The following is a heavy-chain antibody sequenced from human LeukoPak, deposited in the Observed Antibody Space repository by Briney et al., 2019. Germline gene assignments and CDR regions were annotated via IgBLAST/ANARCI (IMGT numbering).Heavy chain of an antibody. Sequence: GGSLRLSCAASGFTLSSYGMHWVRQAPGKGLECVSAISSNGVSTYYANSVKGRFTISRDNSENTLFLQMNSLRAEDTAVYYCAKGLHYYVATDVWGQGTTVTVSS. CDR3: AKGLHYYVATDV. CDR1: GFTLSSYG. V-gene: IGHV3-64*01. J-gene: IGHJ6*02. CDR2: ISSNGVST. D-gene: IGHD3-10*02.